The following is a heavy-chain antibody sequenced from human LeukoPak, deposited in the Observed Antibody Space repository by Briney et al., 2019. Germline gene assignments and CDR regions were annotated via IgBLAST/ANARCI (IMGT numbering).Heavy chain of an antibody. V-gene: IGHV1-69*06. CDR1: GGAFSSYA. D-gene: IGHD1-26*01. Sequence: GASVKVSCKASGGAFSSYAISWVRQAPGQGLEWMGGIIPIFGTANYAQKFQGRVTITADKSTSTAYMELSSLRSEDTAVYYCARDGFSGSYVYYYYMDVWGKGTTVTVSS. CDR2: IIPIFGTA. J-gene: IGHJ6*03. CDR3: ARDGFSGSYVYYYYMDV.